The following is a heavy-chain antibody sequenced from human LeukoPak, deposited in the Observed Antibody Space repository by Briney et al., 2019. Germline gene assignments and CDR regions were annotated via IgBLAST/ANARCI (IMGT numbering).Heavy chain of an antibody. CDR1: GFTFSTYW. V-gene: IGHV3-74*01. CDR2: INSDGSGT. J-gene: IGHJ4*02. Sequence: AGGSLRLSCAASGFTFSTYWMHWVRQAPGEGLVWVSFINSDGSGTGYADSVKGRFTISRDNAKNTLYLQMNSLRAEDTAVYYCARDGSLPDYWGQGTLVTVSS. CDR3: ARDGSLPDY.